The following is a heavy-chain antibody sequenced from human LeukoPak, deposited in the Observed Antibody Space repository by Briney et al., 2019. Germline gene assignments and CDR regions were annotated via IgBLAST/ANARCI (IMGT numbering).Heavy chain of an antibody. CDR3: ARAMTPAYYFHY. CDR1: GYTFTTYY. D-gene: IGHD1-14*01. CDR2: INPSGGST. Sequence: ASVKVSCKASGYTFTTYYMHWVRQAPGQGLEWMGSINPSGGSTSYAQKFQGRVTMTRDTSTTTVYMELSSLRSEDTAVYFCARAMTPAYYFHYWGQGTLVTVSS. V-gene: IGHV1-46*01. J-gene: IGHJ4*02.